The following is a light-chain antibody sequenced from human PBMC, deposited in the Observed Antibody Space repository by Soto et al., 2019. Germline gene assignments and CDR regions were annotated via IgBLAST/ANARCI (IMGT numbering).Light chain of an antibody. CDR1: QSFGRW. J-gene: IGKJ1*01. V-gene: IGKV1-5*03. CDR2: KAS. CDR3: QQYNSYSRT. Sequence: DIRMTQSPSTLSASVGDRVTITCRASQSFGRWLAWYQQKPGKAPKLLIYKASILQSGVPSRFSGSGSGTEFTLTISSLQRDDFATYYCQQYNSYSRTFGQGTKVDIK.